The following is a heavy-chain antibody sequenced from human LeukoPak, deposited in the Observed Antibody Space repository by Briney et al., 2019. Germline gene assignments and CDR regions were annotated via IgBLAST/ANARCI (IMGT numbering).Heavy chain of an antibody. J-gene: IGHJ5*02. Sequence: GGSLRPSCAASGFTFSSYAMSWVRQAPGKGLEWVSRISGDGTTTTYADSVKGRFTISRDNAKNTVYLQMNSLRADDTAVYYCARDKAGYCGGGSCPWGQGTLVTVSS. CDR1: GFTFSSYA. CDR2: ISGDGTTT. D-gene: IGHD2-15*01. V-gene: IGHV3-74*03. CDR3: ARDKAGYCGGGSCP.